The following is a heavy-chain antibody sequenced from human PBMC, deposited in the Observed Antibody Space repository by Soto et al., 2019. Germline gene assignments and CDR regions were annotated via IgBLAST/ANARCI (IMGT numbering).Heavy chain of an antibody. CDR3: VKLERTDGRYSGAFDI. V-gene: IGHV3-9*01. CDR2: ISGRSDSI. CDR1: GFSFDDYA. J-gene: IGHJ3*02. Sequence: EVEVVESGGGLVQPGRSLRLSCAASGFSFDDYAMHWVRQAPGKGLEWVSGISGRSDSIGYAESVKGRFTISRDNAKNSLYLQMNSPRAEDTALYYCVKLERTDGRYSGAFDIWGQGTMVTVSS. D-gene: IGHD6-19*01.